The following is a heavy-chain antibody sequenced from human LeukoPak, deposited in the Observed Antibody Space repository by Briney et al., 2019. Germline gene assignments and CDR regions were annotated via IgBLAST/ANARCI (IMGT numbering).Heavy chain of an antibody. V-gene: IGHV4-59*01. CDR3: AAALVDTAMVFDY. D-gene: IGHD5-18*01. CDR2: IYYSGST. J-gene: IGHJ4*02. Sequence: SETLSLTCTVSGGSISSYYWSWIRQPPGKGLEWIGYIYYSGSTNYNPSLKSRVTISVDTSKNQFSLKLSSVTAADTAVYYCAAALVDTAMVFDYWGQGTLVTVSS. CDR1: GGSISSYY.